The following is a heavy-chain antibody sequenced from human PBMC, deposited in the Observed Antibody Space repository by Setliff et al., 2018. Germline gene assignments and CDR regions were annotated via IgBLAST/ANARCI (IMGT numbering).Heavy chain of an antibody. D-gene: IGHD1-26*01. CDR3: AREVVGAPSAFDI. CDR2: ISRGGNTI. Sequence: PGGSLRLSCAASGFTFSRYWMSWVRQAPGKGLEWVSYISRGGNTIYYADSVKGRFTISRDNARDSLFLQMNTLRAEDTAVYYCAREVVGAPSAFDIWGQGTMVTVSS. V-gene: IGHV3-48*04. J-gene: IGHJ3*02. CDR1: GFTFSRYW.